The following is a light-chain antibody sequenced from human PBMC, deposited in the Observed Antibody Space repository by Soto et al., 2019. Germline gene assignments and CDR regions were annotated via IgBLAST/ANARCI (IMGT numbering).Light chain of an antibody. V-gene: IGKV3-15*01. CDR1: QTVRNN. CDR2: GAS. Sequence: EFVLTQSPGTLSLSPGERATLSCRASQTVRNNYLAWYQQKPGQAPRLLIYGASTRATGIPARFSGSGSGTEFTLTISSLQSEDFAVYYCQQYNNWPLYTFGQGTKVDIK. CDR3: QQYNNWPLYT. J-gene: IGKJ2*01.